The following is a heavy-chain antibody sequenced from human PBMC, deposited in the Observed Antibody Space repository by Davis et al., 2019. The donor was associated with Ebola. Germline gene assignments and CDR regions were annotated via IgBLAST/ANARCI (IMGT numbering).Heavy chain of an antibody. Sequence: PSETLSLTCTVSDGSINNYYWGWIRQPPGKGLEWIGEINHSGSTNYNPSLKSRVTISVDTSKNQFSLKLSSVTAADTAVYYCARADRGGTEVYYYVSGDYYYGMDVWGQGTTVTVSS. V-gene: IGHV4-34*01. CDR3: ARADRGGTEVYYYVSGDYYYGMDV. J-gene: IGHJ6*02. D-gene: IGHD3-10*01. CDR1: DGSINNYY. CDR2: INHSGST.